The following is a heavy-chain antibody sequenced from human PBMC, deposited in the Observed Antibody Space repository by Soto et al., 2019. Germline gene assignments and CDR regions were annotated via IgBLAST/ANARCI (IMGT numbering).Heavy chain of an antibody. D-gene: IGHD3-10*01. Sequence: GGSLRLSCAASGFTFSSYARSWVRQAPGKGLDWVSGISGSGGSTFYADSVKGRFTISRDNSKNTLYLQMNSLRAEDTAVYYCAKDTGFGAVTYMDACGKRTTLPVSS. V-gene: IGHV3-23*01. CDR1: GFTFSSYA. CDR3: AKDTGFGAVTYMDA. J-gene: IGHJ6*03. CDR2: ISGSGGST.